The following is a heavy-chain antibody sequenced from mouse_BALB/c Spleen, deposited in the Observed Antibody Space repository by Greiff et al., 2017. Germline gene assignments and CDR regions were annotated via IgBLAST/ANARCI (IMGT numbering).Heavy chain of an antibody. J-gene: IGHJ3*01. CDR1: GYSITSGYS. D-gene: IGHD1-1*01. Sequence: EVQLQQSGPDLVKPSQSLSLTCTVTGYSITSGYSWHWIRQFPGNKLEWMGYIHYSGSTNYNPSLKSRISITRDTSKNQFFLQLNSVTTEDTATYYCARSSGRDYYGSSYFAYWGQGTLVTVSA. V-gene: IGHV3-1*02. CDR3: ARSSGRDYYGSSYFAY. CDR2: IHYSGST.